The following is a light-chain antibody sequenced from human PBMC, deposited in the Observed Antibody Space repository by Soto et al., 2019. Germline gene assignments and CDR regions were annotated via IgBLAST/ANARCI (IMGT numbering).Light chain of an antibody. CDR1: QGVSSR. V-gene: IGKV3-15*01. Sequence: ETVMTQSPATLAVSPGERATLSCRASQGVSSRLAWYQQKPGQAPRLLIYDVSTRASDTPARFSGSRSGTEFTLTISSLQSEDFAIYYCQQYTDWPPWPFGQGTKVEIK. CDR2: DVS. CDR3: QQYTDWPPWP. J-gene: IGKJ1*01.